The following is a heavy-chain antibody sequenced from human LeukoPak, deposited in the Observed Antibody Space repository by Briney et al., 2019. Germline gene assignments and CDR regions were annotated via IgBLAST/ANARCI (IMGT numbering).Heavy chain of an antibody. J-gene: IGHJ5*02. D-gene: IGHD6-13*01. CDR3: ARFNFLLYSSSHNWFDP. V-gene: IGHV4-59*01. CDR1: GGSISSYY. CDR2: IYHSGRT. Sequence: SETLSLTCTVSGGSISSYYWSWIRQPPGKGLEWIGYIYHSGRTKYNPSLKSRVTISVDTSKKQFSLKLSSVTAADTAVYYCARFNFLLYSSSHNWFDPWGQGILVTVSS.